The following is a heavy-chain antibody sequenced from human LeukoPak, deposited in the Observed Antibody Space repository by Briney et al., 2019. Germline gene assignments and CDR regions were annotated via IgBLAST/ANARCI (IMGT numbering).Heavy chain of an antibody. CDR3: ARVGGVYAFDY. CDR1: GYSFSSGYY. Sequence: SETLSLTCTVSGYSFSSGYYWGWIRQPPGKGLEWIGSIYHSGSTYYNPSLKSRVTISVDTSKNQFSLKLSSVTAADTAVYYCARVGGVYAFDYWGQGTLVTVSS. D-gene: IGHD2-8*01. V-gene: IGHV4-38-2*02. CDR2: IYHSGST. J-gene: IGHJ4*02.